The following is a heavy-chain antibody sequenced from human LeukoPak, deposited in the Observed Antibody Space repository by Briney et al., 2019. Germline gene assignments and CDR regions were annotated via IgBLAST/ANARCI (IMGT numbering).Heavy chain of an antibody. Sequence: GGSLRLSCAASGITFSSYAMSWVRQAPGKGLEWVSAISGSGGSTYYADSVKGRFTISRDNSKNTLYLQMNSLRAEDTAVYYCAKDERSSWPPNWFDPWGQGTLVTVSS. CDR1: GITFSSYA. J-gene: IGHJ5*02. CDR2: ISGSGGST. V-gene: IGHV3-23*01. D-gene: IGHD6-13*01. CDR3: AKDERSSWPPNWFDP.